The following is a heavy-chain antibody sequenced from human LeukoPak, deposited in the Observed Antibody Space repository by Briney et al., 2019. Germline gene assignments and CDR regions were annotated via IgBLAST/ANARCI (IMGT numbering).Heavy chain of an antibody. V-gene: IGHV4-59*08. D-gene: IGHD2-8*01. CDR2: IYYSGST. Sequence: SETLSLTCTVSGGSISSYYWSWIRQPPGKGLEWIGYIYYSGSTNYNPSLKSRVTISVDMSKNQFSLKLSSVTAADTAVYYCARRVWGNASPYCTNGVCYKGGYYYGMDVWGQGTTVTLSS. CDR3: ARRVWGNASPYCTNGVCYKGGYYYGMDV. J-gene: IGHJ6*02. CDR1: GGSISSYY.